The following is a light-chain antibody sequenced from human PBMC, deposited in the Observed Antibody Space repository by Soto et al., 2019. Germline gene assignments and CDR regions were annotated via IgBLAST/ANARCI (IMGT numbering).Light chain of an antibody. Sequence: EIVLTQSPGTLSLSPGERATLSCRASQSVDSTYLTWYQQKPGQAPRLLIYGASGRATGIPDRFSGSGSGTDFTLPISRLEPEDFAVYFCKYYYSFRTFGQGTKVEIK. CDR3: KYYYSFRT. V-gene: IGKV3-20*01. J-gene: IGKJ1*01. CDR2: GAS. CDR1: QSVDSTY.